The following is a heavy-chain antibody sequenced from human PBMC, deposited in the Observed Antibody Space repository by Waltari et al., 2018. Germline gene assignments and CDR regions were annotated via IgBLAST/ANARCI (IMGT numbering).Heavy chain of an antibody. D-gene: IGHD2-2*01. V-gene: IGHV4-39*07. CDR1: GGSVSRDTYY. CDR2: VYFTGT. Sequence: QMQLQESGPELPKPSETLSLTCSVSGGSVSRDTYYWGWIRQPPGKGLEWIGSVYFTGTYYNPSLNSRVTISSDTSKNHLSLKLTSVIAADTAVYYCARGRYWSSYLEGIFDSWGQGTLVTVSS. CDR3: ARGRYWSSYLEGIFDS. J-gene: IGHJ4*02.